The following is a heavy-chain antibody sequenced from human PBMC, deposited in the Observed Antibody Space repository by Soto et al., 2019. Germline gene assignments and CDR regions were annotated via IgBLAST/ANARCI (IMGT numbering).Heavy chain of an antibody. V-gene: IGHV2-5*02. CDR1: GFSLSTSGVG. D-gene: IGHD2-15*01. CDR3: AYLPCSGGSCYWFSFSGMDV. Sequence: QITLKESGPTLVKPTQTLTLTCTFSGFSLSTSGVGVAWIRQPPEKALEWLALIYWDDDKRYRPSPESRLTITKDTSKNQVVLTMTNMDSVDTATYYCAYLPCSGGSCYWFSFSGMDVWGQGTTVTVSS. J-gene: IGHJ6*02. CDR2: IYWDDDK.